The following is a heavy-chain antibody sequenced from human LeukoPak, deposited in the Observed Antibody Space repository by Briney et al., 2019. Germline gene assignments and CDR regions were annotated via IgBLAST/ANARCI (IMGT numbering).Heavy chain of an antibody. D-gene: IGHD4-23*01. Sequence: GGSLRLSCAASGFTFSSYAMHWVRQAPGKGLEWGAVISYDGSNKYYADSVKGRFTISTDNSKNTLYLQMNSLRAEDTAVYYCASMTTVVTDAFDIWGQGTMVTVSS. V-gene: IGHV3-30*01. J-gene: IGHJ3*02. CDR2: ISYDGSNK. CDR1: GFTFSSYA. CDR3: ASMTTVVTDAFDI.